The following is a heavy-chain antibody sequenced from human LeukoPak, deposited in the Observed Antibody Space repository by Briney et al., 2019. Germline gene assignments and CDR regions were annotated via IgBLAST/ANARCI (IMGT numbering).Heavy chain of an antibody. Sequence: GASVKVSCKAIGYTFTAYGIAWVRQAPGQGLEWMGWISTYKGTTNYTQKFQGRVAMTTDTSTSTAYMELRSLRSDDTAVYYCARYSSSWYHYMDVWSKGTTVTVSS. J-gene: IGHJ6*03. D-gene: IGHD6-13*01. V-gene: IGHV1-18*04. CDR1: GYTFTAYG. CDR3: ARYSSSWYHYMDV. CDR2: ISTYKGTT.